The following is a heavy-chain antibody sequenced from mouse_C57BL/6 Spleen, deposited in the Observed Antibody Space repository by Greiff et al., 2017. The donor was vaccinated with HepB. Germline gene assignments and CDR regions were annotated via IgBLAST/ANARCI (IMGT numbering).Heavy chain of an antibody. CDR2: IDPEDGET. J-gene: IGHJ1*03. D-gene: IGHD1-1*01. Sequence: EVKLVESGAELVKPGASVKLSCTASGFNIKDYYMHWVKQRTEQGLEWIGRIDPEDGETKYAQKFQGKATITADTSSNTAYLQLSSLTSEDTAVYYCARGYGSSYWYFDVWGTGTTVTVSS. V-gene: IGHV14-2*01. CDR3: ARGYGSSYWYFDV. CDR1: GFNIKDYY.